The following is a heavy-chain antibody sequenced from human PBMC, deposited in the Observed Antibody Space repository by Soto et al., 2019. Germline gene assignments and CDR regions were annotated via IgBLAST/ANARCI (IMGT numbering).Heavy chain of an antibody. J-gene: IGHJ4*01. Sequence: PGGSLRLSCAASGFNFNNYAINWVRQAPGKGLEWVSGMSSSGDKAYYADSVRGRFTISRDNSKNTVYLQMNSLRVDDTAIYHCAKVPTIFGVVTTYFDYWGQGTLVTVSS. CDR2: MSSSGDKA. CDR1: GFNFNNYA. D-gene: IGHD3-3*01. CDR3: AKVPTIFGVVTTYFDY. V-gene: IGHV3-23*01.